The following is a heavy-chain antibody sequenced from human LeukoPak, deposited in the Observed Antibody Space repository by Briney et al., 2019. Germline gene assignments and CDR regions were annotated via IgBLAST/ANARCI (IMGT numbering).Heavy chain of an antibody. V-gene: IGHV3-48*03. CDR3: ARVRAYYFGY. CDR2: ISSSGSTI. Sequence: GGSLRLSCAASGFTFSGYEMNWVRQAPGKGLEWVSYISSSGSTIYYADSVKGRFTISRDNAKNSLYLQMNSLRAEDTAVYYCARVRAYYFGYWGQGTLVTVSS. J-gene: IGHJ4*02. D-gene: IGHD3-16*01. CDR1: GFTFSGYE.